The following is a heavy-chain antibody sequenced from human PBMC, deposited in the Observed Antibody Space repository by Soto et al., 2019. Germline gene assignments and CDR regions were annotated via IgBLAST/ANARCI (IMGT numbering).Heavy chain of an antibody. D-gene: IGHD1-26*01. CDR3: ARFSGSYTRGLDY. Sequence: EVQLVESGGGLVQPGGSLRLSCAASGFTFSDHYMDWVRQAPGKGLEWVGRSRNKANCYSTEYAASVKGRLTISRDESKNSLYLQMTSLKAEDTAVYYCARFSGSYTRGLDYWGQGTLVTVSS. V-gene: IGHV3-72*01. CDR2: SRNKANCYST. CDR1: GFTFSDHY. J-gene: IGHJ4*02.